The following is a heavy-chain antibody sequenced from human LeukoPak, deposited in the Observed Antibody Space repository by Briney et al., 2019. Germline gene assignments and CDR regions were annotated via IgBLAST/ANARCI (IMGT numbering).Heavy chain of an antibody. CDR3: ARVRSDSNGWYHVLD. D-gene: IGHD6-19*01. Sequence: GGSLRLSCAASGFTFSDYGMHWVRQGTGKSLEWVSAIGTAGDTHYAGSVKGRFTISRENAKNSLYLQMNNLRAGDTAVYYCARVRSDSNGWYHVLDWGQGTPVTVSS. V-gene: IGHV3-13*01. CDR1: GFTFSDYG. CDR2: IGTAGDT. J-gene: IGHJ4*02.